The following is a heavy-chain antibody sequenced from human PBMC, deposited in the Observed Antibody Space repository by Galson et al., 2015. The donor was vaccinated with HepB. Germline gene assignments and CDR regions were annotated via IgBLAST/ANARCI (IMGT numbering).Heavy chain of an antibody. V-gene: IGHV4-34*01. CDR3: ARGLGGPYFGY. D-gene: IGHD3-16*01. CDR2: INHSGST. CDR1: GGSFSGYY. Sequence: LSLTCAVYGGSFSGYYWSWIRQPPGKGLEWIGEINHSGSTNYSPSLKSRVTISVDTSKNQFSLKLTSVTAADTAVYYCARGLGGPYFGYWGQGALVTVSS. J-gene: IGHJ4*02.